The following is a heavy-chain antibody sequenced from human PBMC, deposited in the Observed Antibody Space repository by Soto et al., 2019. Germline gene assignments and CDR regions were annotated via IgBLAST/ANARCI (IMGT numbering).Heavy chain of an antibody. Sequence: GGSLRLSCAASGFTFSSYSMNWVRQAPGKGLEWVSYISSSSSTIYYAGSVKGRFTMFRDNAKNSLYLQMNSLRAEDTAVYYCARDLSGSGSTVDYWGQGTLVTVSS. CDR2: ISSSSSTI. V-gene: IGHV3-48*01. CDR3: ARDLSGSGSTVDY. J-gene: IGHJ4*02. CDR1: GFTFSSYS. D-gene: IGHD3-10*01.